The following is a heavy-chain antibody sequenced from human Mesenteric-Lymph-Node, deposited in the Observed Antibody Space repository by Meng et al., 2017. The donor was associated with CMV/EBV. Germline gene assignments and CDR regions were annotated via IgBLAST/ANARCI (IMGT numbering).Heavy chain of an antibody. Sequence: LTCAVYGGSFSGYYWSWIRQPPGKGLEWIGEINHSGSTNYNPSLKSRVTISVDTSKNQFSLKLSSVTAADTAVYYCARGNEVRGVLDYWGQGTLVTVSS. CDR1: GGSFSGYY. D-gene: IGHD3-10*01. J-gene: IGHJ4*02. V-gene: IGHV4-34*01. CDR2: INHSGST. CDR3: ARGNEVRGVLDY.